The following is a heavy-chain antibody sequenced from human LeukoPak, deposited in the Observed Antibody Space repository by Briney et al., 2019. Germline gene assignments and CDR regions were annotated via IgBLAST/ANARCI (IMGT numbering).Heavy chain of an antibody. CDR3: ARDLGGVIVPLFDFDY. CDR1: GGSISSYY. D-gene: IGHD3-16*02. J-gene: IGHJ4*02. Sequence: PSETLSLTCTVSGGSISSYYWSWIRQPPGKGLEWIGYIYTSGSTNYNPSLKSRVTISVDTSKNQFSLKLSSVTAADTAVYYCARDLGGVIVPLFDFDYWGQGTLVTVSS. CDR2: IYTSGST. V-gene: IGHV4-4*09.